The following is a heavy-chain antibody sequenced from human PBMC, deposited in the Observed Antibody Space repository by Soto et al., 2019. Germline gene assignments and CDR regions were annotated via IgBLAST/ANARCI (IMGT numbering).Heavy chain of an antibody. V-gene: IGHV3-7*01. CDR2: IKQDGSEK. D-gene: IGHD2-2*01. J-gene: IGHJ6*02. CDR3: ARYELLYYYYGMDV. Sequence: GGSLRLSCAASGFTFSSYWMSWVRQAPGKGLEWVANIKQDGSEKYYVDSVKGRFTISRDNAKNSLYLQMNSLRAEDTAVYYCARYELLYYYYGMDVWGQGTTVTVSS. CDR1: GFTFSSYW.